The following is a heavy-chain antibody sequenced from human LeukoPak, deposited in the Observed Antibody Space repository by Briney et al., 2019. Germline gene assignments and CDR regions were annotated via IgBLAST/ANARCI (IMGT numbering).Heavy chain of an antibody. J-gene: IGHJ4*02. CDR1: GFTVSSNY. Sequence: GGSLRLSCAASGFTVSSNYMSWVRQAPGKGLEWVSVIYSGGSTYYADSVKGRFTTSRDNSKNTLYLQMNSLRAEDTAVYYCARHRLGLEVLFDSWGQGTLVTVSS. D-gene: IGHD7-27*01. CDR3: ARHRLGLEVLFDS. V-gene: IGHV3-53*01. CDR2: IYSGGST.